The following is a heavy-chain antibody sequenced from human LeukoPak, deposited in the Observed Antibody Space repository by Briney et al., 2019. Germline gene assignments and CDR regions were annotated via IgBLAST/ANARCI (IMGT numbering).Heavy chain of an antibody. D-gene: IGHD4-17*01. CDR2: MNPNSGNT. J-gene: IGHJ4*02. V-gene: IGHV1-8*01. Sequence: ASVKVSCKASGYTFTSYDINWVRQATGQGLEWMGWMNPNSGNTGYAQKFQGRVTMTRNTSISTAYMELSRLRSDDTAVYYCARADYGDYVPTRWGQGTLVTVSS. CDR3: ARADYGDYVPTR. CDR1: GYTFTSYD.